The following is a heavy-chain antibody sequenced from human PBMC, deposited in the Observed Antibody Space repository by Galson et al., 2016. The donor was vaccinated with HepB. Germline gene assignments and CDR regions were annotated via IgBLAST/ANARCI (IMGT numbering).Heavy chain of an antibody. CDR2: ISYDGSLK. CDR3: ATEIRITVNRMIDLKSGRDV. CDR1: GFTFSHFG. D-gene: IGHD1-14*01. Sequence: LRLSCAASGFTFSHFGMHWVRQAPGKGLEWLAIISYDGSLKFYEDSVKGRFTISRDNSNNKVFLQLNSLRNEDAAVYYCATEIRITVNRMIDLKSGRDVWGHGTTVTVSS. V-gene: IGHV3-33*05. J-gene: IGHJ6*02.